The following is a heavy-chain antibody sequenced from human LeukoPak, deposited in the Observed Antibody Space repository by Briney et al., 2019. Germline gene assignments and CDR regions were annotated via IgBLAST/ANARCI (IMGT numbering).Heavy chain of an antibody. CDR2: TYYRSKWYN. J-gene: IGHJ4*02. CDR3: ARDSSAMFDY. D-gene: IGHD2-2*01. Sequence: SQTLSLTCAISGDSVSSNSAAWNWIRQSPSRGLEWLGRTYYRSKWYNDYAISMKGRITINPDASKNQFSLQLNSITPEDTAVYYCARDSSAMFDYWGQGTLVAVSS. CDR1: GDSVSSNSAA. V-gene: IGHV6-1*01.